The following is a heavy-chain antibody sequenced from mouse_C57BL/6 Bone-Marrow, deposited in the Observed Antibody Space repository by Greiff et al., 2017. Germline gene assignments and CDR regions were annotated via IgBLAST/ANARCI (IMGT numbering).Heavy chain of an antibody. V-gene: IGHV5-6*01. CDR1: GFTFSSYG. J-gene: IGHJ1*03. D-gene: IGHD1-1*01. CDR3: ARFITTVVAPYWYFDV. Sequence: EVKLMESGGDLVKPGGSLKLSCAASGFTFSSYGMSWVRQTPDKRLEWVATISSGGSYTYYPDSVKGRFTLSRDNAKNTLYLQMSSLKSEDTAMYYGARFITTVVAPYWYFDVWGTGTTVTVSS. CDR2: ISSGGSYT.